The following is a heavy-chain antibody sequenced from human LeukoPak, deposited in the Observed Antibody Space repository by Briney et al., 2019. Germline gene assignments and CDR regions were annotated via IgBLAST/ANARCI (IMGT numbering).Heavy chain of an antibody. D-gene: IGHD6-19*01. CDR2: ISGNGRNT. Sequence: GGSLRLSCADSGFTFSTYAIYWARQAPGKGLEYVSGISGNGRNTYYGNSVKGRFTISRDNSKNTLYLQMGSLRAEDMGVYYCARLSSSGWYAFDFWGQGTMVTVSS. CDR3: ARLSSSGWYAFDF. V-gene: IGHV3-64*01. J-gene: IGHJ3*01. CDR1: GFTFSTYA.